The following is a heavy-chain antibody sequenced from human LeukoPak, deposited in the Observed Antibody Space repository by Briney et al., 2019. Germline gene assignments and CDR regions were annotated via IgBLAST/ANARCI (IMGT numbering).Heavy chain of an antibody. J-gene: IGHJ5*02. V-gene: IGHV1-8*01. CDR2: MNPNSGNT. CDR3: ARCPTKRYGSGSSNWFDP. CDR1: GYTFTSYD. D-gene: IGHD3-10*01. Sequence: GASVKVSFTASGYTFTSYDINWVRQATGQGLEWMGWMNPNSGNTGYAQKFQGRVTMTRNTSISTAYMELSSLRSEDTAVYYCARCPTKRYGSGSSNWFDPWGQGALVTVSS.